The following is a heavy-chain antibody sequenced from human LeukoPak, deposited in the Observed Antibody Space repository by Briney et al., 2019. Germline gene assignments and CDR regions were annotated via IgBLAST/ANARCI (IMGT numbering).Heavy chain of an antibody. CDR1: GGSISSGGYY. CDR3: AGSGTGWSDHHHYGMDV. V-gene: IGHV4-31*03. Sequence: PSETLSLTCTVSGGSISSGGYYWSWIRQHPGKGLEWIGYIYYSGSTNYNPSLKSRVTMSVDTSKNQFSLKLSSVTAADTAVYYCAGSGTGWSDHHHYGMDVWGQGTTVTVSS. D-gene: IGHD3-10*01. J-gene: IGHJ6*02. CDR2: IYYSGST.